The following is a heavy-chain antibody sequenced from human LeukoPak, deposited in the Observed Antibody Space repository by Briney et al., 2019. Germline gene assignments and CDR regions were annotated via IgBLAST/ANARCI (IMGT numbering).Heavy chain of an antibody. D-gene: IGHD3-3*01. CDR1: GFXFSSYE. V-gene: IGHV3-48*03. CDR2: ISSSGSTI. CDR3: AVYDSYYGMDV. J-gene: IGHJ6*02. Sequence: PGGSLRLSCAASGFXFSSYEINWVRQAPGKGLEWVSYISSSGSTIYYADSVKGRFTISRDNAKNSLYLQMNSLRAEDTAVYYCAVYDSYYGMDVWGQGTTVTVSS.